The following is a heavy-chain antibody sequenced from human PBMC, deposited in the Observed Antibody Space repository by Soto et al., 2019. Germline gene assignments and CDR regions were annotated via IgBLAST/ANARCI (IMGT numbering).Heavy chain of an antibody. J-gene: IGHJ6*02. CDR2: IVVGSGNT. D-gene: IGHD3-22*01. CDR3: AAEAMIVEMGMDV. V-gene: IGHV1-58*01. Sequence: ASVKVSSKASGFTFTSSAVQWVRQARGQRLEWIGWIVVGSGNTNYAQKFQERVTITRDMSTSTAYMELSSLRSEDTAVYYCAAEAMIVEMGMDVWGQGTTVTVSS. CDR1: GFTFTSSA.